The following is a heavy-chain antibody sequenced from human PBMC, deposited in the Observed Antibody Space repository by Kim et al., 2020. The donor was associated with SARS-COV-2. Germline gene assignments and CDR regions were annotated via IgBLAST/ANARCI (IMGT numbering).Heavy chain of an antibody. V-gene: IGHV3-48*02. D-gene: IGHD3-3*01. Sequence: YADSVKGGFTISRDNAKNSLYLQMSSLRDEDTAVYYCARVKWSGYTPFGSWGQGTLVTVSS. CDR3: ARVKWSGYTPFGS. J-gene: IGHJ4*02.